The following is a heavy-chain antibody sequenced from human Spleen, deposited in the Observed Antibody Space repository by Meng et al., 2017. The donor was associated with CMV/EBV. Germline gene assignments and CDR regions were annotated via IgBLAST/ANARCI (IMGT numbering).Heavy chain of an antibody. Sequence: ASVMVSCKASEYTFSIYHMHWVRQAPGQGLEWMGIIDPSGGSTSYAQKLQGRVTLTRDTSTSTVYMELSSLRSEDTAVYYCARDYDDPRTTRGCSSTSCYSFDFWGQGTLVTVSS. J-gene: IGHJ4*02. CDR1: EYTFSIYH. CDR3: ARDYDDPRTTRGCSSTSCYSFDF. D-gene: IGHD2-2*02. V-gene: IGHV1-46*01. CDR2: IDPSGGST.